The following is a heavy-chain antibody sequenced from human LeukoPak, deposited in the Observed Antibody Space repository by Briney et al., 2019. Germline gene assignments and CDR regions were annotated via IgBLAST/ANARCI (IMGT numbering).Heavy chain of an antibody. J-gene: IGHJ4*02. Sequence: GGSLRLSCAASGFTFSSYTMHWVRQAPGKGLEWVALISYDGRNEYFADSVKGRFTISRDNSKNTVYLQINSLRTEDTTVYYCARELRGSSLDYWGQGTLVSVSS. CDR2: ISYDGRNE. V-gene: IGHV3-30*04. CDR1: GFTFSSYT. D-gene: IGHD3-10*01. CDR3: ARELRGSSLDY.